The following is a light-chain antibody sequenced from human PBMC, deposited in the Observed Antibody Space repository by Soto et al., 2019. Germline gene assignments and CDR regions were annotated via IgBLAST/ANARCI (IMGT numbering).Light chain of an antibody. CDR2: DAS. V-gene: IGKV3-11*01. CDR3: QQRDNWSHT. CDR1: QDIANF. J-gene: IGKJ4*01. Sequence: ETVLTQSPDTLSLSPGERATLSCRSSQDIANFLAWYQQRPGQAPRLVIYDASNRATGIPARVSGRGSGTEFSLTTSSPEPGDSAVYVSQQRDNWSHTFGDGTEVEI.